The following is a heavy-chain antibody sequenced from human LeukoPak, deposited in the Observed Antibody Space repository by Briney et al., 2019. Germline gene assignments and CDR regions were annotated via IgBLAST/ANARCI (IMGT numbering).Heavy chain of an antibody. D-gene: IGHD2-15*01. CDR3: ARDGYCSGGTCYSGRTFDQ. Sequence: SETLSLTCIVSGDSISGKIYYWGWIRQPPGKGLKWIGSIYYSGTTYYNPSLKSRVTISVDTSKNQFSLKLNSVTAADTAVYYCARDGYCSGGTCYSGRTFDQWGQGTLVTVSS. CDR1: GDSISGKIYY. CDR2: IYYSGTT. V-gene: IGHV4-39*07. J-gene: IGHJ4*02.